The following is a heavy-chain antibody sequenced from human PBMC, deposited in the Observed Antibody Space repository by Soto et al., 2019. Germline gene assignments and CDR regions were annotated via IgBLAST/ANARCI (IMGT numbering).Heavy chain of an antibody. J-gene: IGHJ3*02. V-gene: IGHV3-33*01. D-gene: IGHD2-2*01. CDR2: IWFDGSDK. CDR3: ARLYCSSTSCYSVGAFDI. CDR1: GFTFSSYG. Sequence: GGSLRLSCAASGFTFSSYGMHWVRQAPGKGLEWVALIWFDGSDKYYADSVKGRFTISRDNSKNTLYLQMNSLRADDTAVYYCARLYCSSTSCYSVGAFDIWGQGTMVTVS.